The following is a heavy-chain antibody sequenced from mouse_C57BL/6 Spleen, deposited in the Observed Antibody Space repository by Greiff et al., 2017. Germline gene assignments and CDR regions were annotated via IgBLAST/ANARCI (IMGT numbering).Heavy chain of an antibody. D-gene: IGHD1-1*01. V-gene: IGHV1-66*01. CDR3: ARRVYYYGSSPYWYFDV. CDR2: IYPGSGNT. J-gene: IGHJ1*03. CDR1: GYSFTSYY. Sequence: LVEPGASVKISCKASGYSFTSYYIHWVKQRPGQGLEWIGWIYPGSGNTKYNEKFKGKATLTADTSSSTAYMQLSSLTSEDSAVYYCARRVYYYGSSPYWYFDVWGTGTTVTVSS.